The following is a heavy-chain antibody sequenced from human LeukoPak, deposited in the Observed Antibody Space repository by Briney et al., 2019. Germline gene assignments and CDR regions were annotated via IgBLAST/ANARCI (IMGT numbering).Heavy chain of an antibody. V-gene: IGHV1-46*01. Sequence: ASVKVSCKAYGYTFISNYLNWVRQAPGQGLEWVGIINPSGGSPSYAQKFQGRVTMTRDMSTSTVYMTLSSLKSEDTAVYYCARGGQVAPQPGNWFDPWGQGTLDTVSS. D-gene: IGHD2-2*01. CDR2: INPSGGSP. J-gene: IGHJ5*02. CDR1: GYTFISNY. CDR3: ARGGQVAPQPGNWFDP.